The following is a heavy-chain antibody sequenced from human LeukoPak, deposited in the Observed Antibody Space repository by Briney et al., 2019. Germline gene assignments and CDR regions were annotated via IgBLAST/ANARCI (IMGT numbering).Heavy chain of an antibody. Sequence: PGVSLRLSCAASVFTFSSYRMKWVRQAPGKGVEWVSSIRSSSRYIYYADSVKGRFTISRDNAKNSLYVQMNSLRAEDTAVYYCARVDYGDHFDYWGQGTLVTVSS. D-gene: IGHD4-17*01. CDR2: IRSSSRYI. CDR3: ARVDYGDHFDY. CDR1: VFTFSSYR. V-gene: IGHV3-21*01. J-gene: IGHJ4*02.